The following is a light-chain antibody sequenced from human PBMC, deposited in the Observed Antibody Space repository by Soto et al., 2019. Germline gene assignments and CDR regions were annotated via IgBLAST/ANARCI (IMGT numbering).Light chain of an antibody. V-gene: IGLV2-14*01. Sequence: QSALTQPASVSGSPGQSITISCTGTNSDVGFYNYVSWYQQHPGKAPKLIIYEVGDRPSGVSSRFSGSKSGNTASLTIPGFQAEDAADYYCSSFRNTGTLLFGGGTKLTVL. CDR3: SSFRNTGTLL. CDR2: EVG. CDR1: NSDVGFYNY. J-gene: IGLJ3*02.